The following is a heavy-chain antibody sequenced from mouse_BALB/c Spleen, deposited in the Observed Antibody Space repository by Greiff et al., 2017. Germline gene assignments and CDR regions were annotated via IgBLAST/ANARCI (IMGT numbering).Heavy chain of an antibody. D-gene: IGHD2-1*01. Sequence: EVKLMESGGGLVQPGGSMKLSCVASGFTFSNYWMNWVRQSPEKGLEWVAEIRLKSNNYATHYAESVKGRFTISRDDSKSSVYLQMNNLRAEDTGIYYCTSGIDGNYDYFDYWGQGTTLTVSS. CDR2: IRLKSNNYAT. CDR3: TSGIDGNYDYFDY. CDR1: GFTFSNYW. V-gene: IGHV6-6*02. J-gene: IGHJ2*01.